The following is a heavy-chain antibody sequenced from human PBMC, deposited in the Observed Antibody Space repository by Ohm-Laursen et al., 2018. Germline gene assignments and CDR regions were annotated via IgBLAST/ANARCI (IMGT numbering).Heavy chain of an antibody. Sequence: GTLSLTWAVYGGSFSGYYWSWIRQPPGKGLEWIGEINHSGSTNYNPSLKSRVTISVDTSKNQFSLKLSSVTAADTAVYYCARGPSYGWRYFDYWGQGTLVTVSS. D-gene: IGHD5-18*01. CDR1: GGSFSGYY. J-gene: IGHJ4*02. CDR3: ARGPSYGWRYFDY. V-gene: IGHV4-34*01. CDR2: INHSGST.